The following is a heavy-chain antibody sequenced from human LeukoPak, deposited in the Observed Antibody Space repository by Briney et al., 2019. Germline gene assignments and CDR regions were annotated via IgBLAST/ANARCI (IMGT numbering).Heavy chain of an antibody. Sequence: SETLSLTCSVSGYSFTSGHYWGWIRQPPGKGLEWIANIYHPGSAHYNPSLKSRVIISVDTSKNQFSLKLSSVTAADTAVYYCARYCTSTTCILRGFDYWGQGTLVTVSS. J-gene: IGHJ4*02. CDR1: GYSFTSGHY. CDR3: ARYCTSTTCILRGFDY. V-gene: IGHV4-38-2*01. D-gene: IGHD2-2*01. CDR2: IYHPGSA.